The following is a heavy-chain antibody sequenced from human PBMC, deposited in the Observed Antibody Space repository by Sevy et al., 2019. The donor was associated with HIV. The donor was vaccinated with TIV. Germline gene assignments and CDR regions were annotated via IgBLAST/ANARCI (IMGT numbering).Heavy chain of an antibody. V-gene: IGHV3-23*01. CDR2: ISGSGTRT. Sequence: GGSLRLSCAVSGFSFDSYGMTWVRQAPGKGLEWVSAISGSGTRTYYADSVKGRFIISRDNSKNTLDRQMNSLRAEDTAIYYCAEGGGGHYDPDEIAYYFYYYNMDVWGKGTTVTVSS. CDR3: AEGGGGHYDPDEIAYYFYYYNMDV. CDR1: GFSFDSYG. D-gene: IGHD3-22*01. J-gene: IGHJ6*03.